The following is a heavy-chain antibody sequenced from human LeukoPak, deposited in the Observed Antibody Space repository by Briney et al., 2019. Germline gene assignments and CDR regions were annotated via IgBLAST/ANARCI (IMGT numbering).Heavy chain of an antibody. CDR3: ARDLGWLYGSGSYIDY. D-gene: IGHD3-10*01. CDR2: IWYDGSNK. V-gene: IGHV3-33*01. J-gene: IGHJ4*02. Sequence: GGSLRLSCAASGFTFSSYGMHWVRQAPGKGLEWVAVIWYDGSNKYYADSVKGRFTISRDNSKSTLYLQMNSLRAEDTAVYYCARDLGWLYGSGSYIDYWGQGTLVTVSS. CDR1: GFTFSSYG.